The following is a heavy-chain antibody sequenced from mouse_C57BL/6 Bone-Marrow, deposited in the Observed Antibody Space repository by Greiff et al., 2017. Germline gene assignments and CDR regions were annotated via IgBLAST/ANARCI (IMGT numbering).Heavy chain of an antibody. CDR3: ALYYSNPYAMDY. J-gene: IGHJ4*01. CDR2: INPSSGYP. CDR1: GYTFTSYW. D-gene: IGHD2-5*01. Sequence: QVQLQQSGAELAKPGASVKLSCKASGYTFTSYWMHWVKQRPGQGLEWIGYINPSSGYPKYNQKFKDKATLTADKSSSTAYMQLSSLTYEDSAVYYCALYYSNPYAMDYWGQGTSVTVSS. V-gene: IGHV1-7*01.